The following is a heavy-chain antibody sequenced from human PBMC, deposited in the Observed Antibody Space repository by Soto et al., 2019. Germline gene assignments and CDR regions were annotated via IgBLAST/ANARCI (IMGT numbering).Heavy chain of an antibody. D-gene: IGHD1-1*01. Sequence: GASVKVSCKASGGTFSSYAISWVRQAPGQGLEWMGGIIPIFGTANYAQKFQGRVTITADKSTSTAYMELSSLRSEDTAVYYCAALVVGGGQQRLDYWGQGTLVTVS. V-gene: IGHV1-69*06. CDR2: IIPIFGTA. J-gene: IGHJ4*02. CDR1: GGTFSSYA. CDR3: AALVVGGGQQRLDY.